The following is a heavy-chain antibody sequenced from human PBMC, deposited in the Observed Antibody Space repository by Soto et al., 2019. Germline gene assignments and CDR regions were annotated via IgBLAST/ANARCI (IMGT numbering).Heavy chain of an antibody. J-gene: IGHJ6*02. V-gene: IGHV5-10-1*01. Sequence: GEPVKISCXGSGYSFTSYWISWVRQMPGKGLERMGRIDPSDSYTNYSPSFQGHVTISADKSISTAYLQWSSLKASDTAMYYCARHTSYCSGGSCYSGYYYYGMDVWGQGTTVTVS. CDR2: IDPSDSYT. CDR1: GYSFTSYW. D-gene: IGHD2-15*01. CDR3: ARHTSYCSGGSCYSGYYYYGMDV.